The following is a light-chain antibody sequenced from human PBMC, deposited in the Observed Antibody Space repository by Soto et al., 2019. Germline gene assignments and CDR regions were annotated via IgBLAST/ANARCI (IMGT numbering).Light chain of an antibody. J-gene: IGLJ2*01. V-gene: IGLV2-8*01. Sequence: QSVLTQPPSASGSPGQSVTITCSGTSSDVGEENYVSWYQQHPGKVPKLILYEVSKRPSGVPDRFSGSRSGNTASLTVSGLQAEDEADYFCSSYTSSSPHVIFGGGTKLTVL. CDR1: SSDVGEENY. CDR2: EVS. CDR3: SSYTSSSPHVI.